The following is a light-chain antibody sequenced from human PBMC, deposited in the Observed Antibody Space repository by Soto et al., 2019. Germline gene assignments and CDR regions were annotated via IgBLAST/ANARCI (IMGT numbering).Light chain of an antibody. V-gene: IGKV3D-15*01. J-gene: IGKJ1*01. Sequence: EIVMTQSPATLSVSPGERATLSCRASQSVSGILAWYQQKPGQAPRLLIYGASTRATGIPARFSGSGSGTEFTLTISSLQSEDFAVYYCQQDNNWPPTFGQGTKVEIK. CDR3: QQDNNWPPT. CDR1: QSVSGI. CDR2: GAS.